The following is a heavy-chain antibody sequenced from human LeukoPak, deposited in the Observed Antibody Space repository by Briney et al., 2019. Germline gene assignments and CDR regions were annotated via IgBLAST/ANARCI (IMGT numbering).Heavy chain of an antibody. V-gene: IGHV3-23*01. CDR1: GFAFSSYD. Sequence: GGSLRLSCAVSGFAFSSYDMNWVRQAPGKGLEWVSAISGSGDITYHADSVKGRFTISRDNSKNTLYLQMNSLRAEDTAVYHCANGGCTSTSCYAPLNYWGQGTLVTVSA. CDR3: ANGGCTSTSCYAPLNY. CDR2: ISGSGDIT. D-gene: IGHD2-2*01. J-gene: IGHJ4*02.